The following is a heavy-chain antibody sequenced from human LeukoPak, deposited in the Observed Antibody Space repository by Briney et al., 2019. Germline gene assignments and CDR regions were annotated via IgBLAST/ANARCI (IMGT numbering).Heavy chain of an antibody. V-gene: IGHV1-69*13. CDR2: IIPIFGTP. J-gene: IGHJ4*02. CDR1: GGTFSSYA. Sequence: SVKVSCKASGGTFSSYAISWVRQAPGQGLEWTGGIIPIFGTPNYAQKFQGRVRITADESTSTAYMELSSLRSEDTAVYYCARGWLAETTVVTPYNYWGQGTLVTVSS. CDR3: ARGWLAETTVVTPYNY. D-gene: IGHD4-23*01.